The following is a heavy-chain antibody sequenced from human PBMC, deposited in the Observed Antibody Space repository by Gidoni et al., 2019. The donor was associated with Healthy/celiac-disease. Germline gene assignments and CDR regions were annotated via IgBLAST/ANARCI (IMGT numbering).Heavy chain of an antibody. Sequence: VSYISSSGSTIYYADSVKGRFTISRDNAKNSLYLQMNSLRAEDTAMYYCARVSYSSSKWGYYYGMDVWGQGTTVTVSS. CDR2: ISSSGSTI. CDR3: ARVSYSSSKWGYYYGMDV. V-gene: IGHV3-11*01. D-gene: IGHD6-13*01. J-gene: IGHJ6*02.